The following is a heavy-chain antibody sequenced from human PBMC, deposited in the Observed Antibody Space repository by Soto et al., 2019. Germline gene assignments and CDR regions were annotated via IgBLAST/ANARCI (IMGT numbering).Heavy chain of an antibody. CDR1: GYPFTDLY. CDR2: IGPRSGAS. D-gene: IGHD3-10*01. J-gene: IGHJ4*01. Sequence: ASVKVSCKPSGYPFTDLYIHWVRQAPGLGLEWMGWIGPRSGASGKAQRFQGRFTMTRDASTNTVYMELSSLRSDDTAVYFCARDNYGTLDYWGQEALVTVSS. V-gene: IGHV1-2*02. CDR3: ARDNYGTLDY.